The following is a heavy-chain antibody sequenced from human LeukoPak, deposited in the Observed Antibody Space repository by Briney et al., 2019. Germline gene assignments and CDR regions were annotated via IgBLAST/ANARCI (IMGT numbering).Heavy chain of an antibody. Sequence: ASETLSFTCAVSGYSISSGYYWGWVRQPPGKGLEWIGSIYHSGSTYYNPSLKSRVTISVDTSKNQFSLKLSSVTAADTAVYYCARWTGTTDAFDIWGQGTMVTVSS. D-gene: IGHD1-7*01. J-gene: IGHJ3*02. V-gene: IGHV4-38-2*01. CDR1: GYSISSGYY. CDR3: ARWTGTTDAFDI. CDR2: IYHSGST.